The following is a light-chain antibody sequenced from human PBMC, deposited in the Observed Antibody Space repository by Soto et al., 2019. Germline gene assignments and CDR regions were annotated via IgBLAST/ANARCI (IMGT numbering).Light chain of an antibody. CDR1: GSNIGHNY. CDR3: GTWDSSLSAGV. CDR2: DNN. Sequence: QSVLTQPPSVSAAPGQKVTISCSGSGSNIGHNYVSWYQQLPGTAPKLLIYDNNERPSGIPDRFSGSKSGTSATLGITGLQTGDEADYYCGTWDSSLSAGVFGGGTQLTVL. V-gene: IGLV1-51*01. J-gene: IGLJ3*02.